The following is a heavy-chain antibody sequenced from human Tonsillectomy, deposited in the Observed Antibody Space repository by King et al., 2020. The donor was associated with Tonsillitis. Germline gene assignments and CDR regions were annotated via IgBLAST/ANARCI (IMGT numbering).Heavy chain of an antibody. CDR3: ARDSYGDYYYGMDV. V-gene: IGHV3-7*03. D-gene: IGHD4-17*01. CDR1: GFPFSSYW. CDR2: IKQDGSEK. J-gene: IGHJ6*02. Sequence: QLVQSGGGFVQPGGSLRLSCAASGFPFSSYWMSWVRQAPGKGLEWVANIKQDGSEKYYVDSVKGRFTISRDNAKNSLYLQMNSLRAEDTAVYYCARDSYGDYYYGMDVWGQGTTVTVSS.